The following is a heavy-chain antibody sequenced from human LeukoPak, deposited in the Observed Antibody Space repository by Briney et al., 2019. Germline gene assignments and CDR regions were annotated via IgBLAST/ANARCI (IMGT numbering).Heavy chain of an antibody. CDR3: AREPDENSSSFGAFGI. CDR1: GGSISSGGYY. D-gene: IGHD6-13*01. J-gene: IGHJ3*02. CDR2: IYHSGST. V-gene: IGHV4-30-2*01. Sequence: SETLSLTCTVSGGSISSGGYYWSWIRQPPGTGLEWIGYIYHSGSTYYNPSLKSRVTISVDRSKNQFSLKLSSVTAADTAVYYCAREPDENSSSFGAFGIWGQGTMVTVSS.